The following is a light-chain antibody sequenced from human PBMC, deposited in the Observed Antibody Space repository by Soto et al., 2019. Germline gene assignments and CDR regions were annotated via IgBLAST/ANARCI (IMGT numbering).Light chain of an antibody. CDR2: TAS. J-gene: IGKJ4*01. V-gene: IGKV1-12*01. CDR3: QQGDSFPLT. Sequence: DLQMTQSPSSVSASVGDRVTITCRASQGVGTWLAWFQQKPGEAPRLLIYTASTLHSGVPSRFSGSGSGTDFTLTIPSLQPEDFATYYCQQGDSFPLTFGGGTKVEIK. CDR1: QGVGTW.